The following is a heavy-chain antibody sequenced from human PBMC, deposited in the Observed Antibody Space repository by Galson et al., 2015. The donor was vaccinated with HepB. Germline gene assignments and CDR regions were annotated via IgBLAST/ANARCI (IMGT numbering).Heavy chain of an antibody. CDR3: ARGSRGYYDEDYFDF. V-gene: IGHV3-33*01. Sequence: SLRLSCAASGFTFNSYSMHWVRQAPGKGLEWVAVIWHDGNNKFYADSVKGRFTIFRDTSDITLYLQMSSLRVDDTAVYYCARGSRGYYDEDYFDFWGSGTLVTVSS. J-gene: IGHJ2*01. CDR1: GFTFNSYS. D-gene: IGHD3-22*01. CDR2: IWHDGNNK.